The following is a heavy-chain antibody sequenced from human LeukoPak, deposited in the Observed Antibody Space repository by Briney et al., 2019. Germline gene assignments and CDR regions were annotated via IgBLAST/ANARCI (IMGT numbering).Heavy chain of an antibody. V-gene: IGHV3-30*02. CDR1: GFTFSSYG. D-gene: IGHD3-3*01. Sequence: QTGGSLRLSCAASGFTFSSYGMHWVRQAPGKGLEWAAFIRYDGSNKYYADSVKGRFTISRDNSKNTLYLQMNSLRAEDTAVYYCAKDHSGDLDYWGQGTLVTVSS. CDR3: AKDHSGDLDY. CDR2: IRYDGSNK. J-gene: IGHJ4*02.